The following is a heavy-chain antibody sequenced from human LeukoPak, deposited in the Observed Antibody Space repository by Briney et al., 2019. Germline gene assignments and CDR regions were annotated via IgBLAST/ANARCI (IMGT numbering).Heavy chain of an antibody. Sequence: GGSLRLSCAASGFTFSKYLMLWVRQAPGKGLESVSRINTDGTVTTYADSVKGRYTVSRDNADNTMFLQMNSVRDEDTAVYYCATKQWLAPPPDSWGQGTPVTVSS. CDR2: INTDGTVT. CDR3: ATKQWLAPPPDS. D-gene: IGHD6-19*01. J-gene: IGHJ4*02. CDR1: GFTFSKYL. V-gene: IGHV3-74*01.